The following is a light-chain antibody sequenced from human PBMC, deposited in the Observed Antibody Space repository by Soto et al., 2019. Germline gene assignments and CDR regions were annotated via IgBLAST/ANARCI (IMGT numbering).Light chain of an antibody. J-gene: IGKJ1*01. V-gene: IGKV1-27*01. CDR3: QQYYGAPWA. CDR2: AAS. Sequence: DIQMTQSPSTLSASVGDRVTITCRASQSISSWLAWYQQKPGKAPKLLIYAASSFHSGVPSRFSGSGSGTDFTLTIGSLQPEDVATYFCQQYYGAPWAFGQGTKVDI. CDR1: QSISSW.